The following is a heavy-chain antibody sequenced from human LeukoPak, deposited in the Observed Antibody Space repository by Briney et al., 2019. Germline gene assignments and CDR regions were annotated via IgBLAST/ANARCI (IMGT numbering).Heavy chain of an antibody. Sequence: GGSLRLSCAASGFTFSSYAMSWVRQAPGKWLEWVSAISGSGGSTYYADSVKGRFTISRDNSKNTLYLQMNSLRAEDTAVYYCAKDPTPDYGDYRWGDKWFDPWGQGTLVTVSS. J-gene: IGHJ5*02. V-gene: IGHV3-23*01. CDR1: GFTFSSYA. CDR2: ISGSGGST. D-gene: IGHD4-17*01. CDR3: AKDPTPDYGDYRWGDKWFDP.